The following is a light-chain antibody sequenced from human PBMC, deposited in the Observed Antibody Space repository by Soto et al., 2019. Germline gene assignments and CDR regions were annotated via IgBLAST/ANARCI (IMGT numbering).Light chain of an antibody. J-gene: IGKJ4*01. CDR3: QQYGSSPLS. CDR2: GAS. Sequence: EIVLTQSPGTLSLPPGERATLSCRASQSVSSSYLAWYQQKPGQAPRLLIYGASSRATGLPDRFSGSGPGTDFTLTISTLEPEDFAVYYCQQYGSSPLSFGGGT. CDR1: QSVSSSY. V-gene: IGKV3-20*01.